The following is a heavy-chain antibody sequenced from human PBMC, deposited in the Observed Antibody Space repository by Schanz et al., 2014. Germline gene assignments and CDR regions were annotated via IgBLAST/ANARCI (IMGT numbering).Heavy chain of an antibody. CDR3: ARDRPSGYALDF. CDR2: INQDGYDK. CDR1: GFTFSGYA. D-gene: IGHD5-12*01. Sequence: VQLVESGGGVVQPGRSLRLSCAASGFTFSGYALHWVRQAPGKGLEWVASINQDGYDKHYVDSVEGRFTISRDNAKKSLYLQMNTLRAEDTAVYYCARDRPSGYALDFWGQGTLVTVSS. V-gene: IGHV3-7*01. J-gene: IGHJ4*02.